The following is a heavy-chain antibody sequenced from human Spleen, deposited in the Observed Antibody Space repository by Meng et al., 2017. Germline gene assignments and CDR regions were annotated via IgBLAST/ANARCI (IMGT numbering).Heavy chain of an antibody. J-gene: IGHJ4*02. CDR3: TTDRGIVATIAFDY. D-gene: IGHD5-12*01. CDR2: IKSKTDGGTT. V-gene: IGHV3-15*01. CDR1: GFTFSNAW. Sequence: GESLKISCAASGFTFSNAWMSWVRQAPGKGLEWVGRIKSKTDGGTTDYAAPVKGRFTISRDDSKNTLYLQMNSLKTEDTAVYYCTTDRGIVATIAFDYWGQGTLVTVSS.